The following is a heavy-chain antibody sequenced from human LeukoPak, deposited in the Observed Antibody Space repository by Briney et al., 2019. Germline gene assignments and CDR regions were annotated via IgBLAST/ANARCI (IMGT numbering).Heavy chain of an antibody. J-gene: IGHJ4*02. Sequence: SVKVSCKASGCTFNSYALSWVRQAPGQGLEWMGGVIPIFGTANYAQKFQGRVTITADESTSTAYMELSSLRSEDTAVYYCARDEKNYYDSSGYGMDYWGQGTLVTVSS. CDR3: ARDEKNYYDSSGYGMDY. D-gene: IGHD3-22*01. CDR1: GCTFNSYA. V-gene: IGHV1-69*13. CDR2: VIPIFGTA.